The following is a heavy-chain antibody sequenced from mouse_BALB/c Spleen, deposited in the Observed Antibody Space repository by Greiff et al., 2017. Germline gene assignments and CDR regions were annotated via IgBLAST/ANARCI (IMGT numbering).Heavy chain of an antibody. D-gene: IGHD4-1*01. Sequence: EVQLVESGGGLVQPGGSRKLSCAASGFTFSSFGMHWVRQAPEKGLEWVAYISSGSSTIYYADTVKGRFTISRDNPKNTLFLQMTSLRSEDTAMYYCARTNWTSWFAYWGQGTLVTVSA. CDR2: ISSGSSTI. V-gene: IGHV5-17*02. CDR1: GFTFSSFG. J-gene: IGHJ3*01. CDR3: ARTNWTSWFAY.